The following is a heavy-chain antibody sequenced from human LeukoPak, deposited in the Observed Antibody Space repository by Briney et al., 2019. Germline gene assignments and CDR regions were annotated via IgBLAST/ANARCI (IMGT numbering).Heavy chain of an antibody. J-gene: IGHJ5*02. V-gene: IGHV1-18*01. CDR1: GYTFTSYG. Sequence: GASVKVSCKASGYTFTSYGISWVRQATGQGLEWMGWISAYNGNTNYAQKLQGRVTMTTDTSTSTAYMELSSLRSEDTAVYYCARGLRITIFGVVRRGWFDPWGQGTLVTVSS. CDR2: ISAYNGNT. CDR3: ARGLRITIFGVVRRGWFDP. D-gene: IGHD3-3*01.